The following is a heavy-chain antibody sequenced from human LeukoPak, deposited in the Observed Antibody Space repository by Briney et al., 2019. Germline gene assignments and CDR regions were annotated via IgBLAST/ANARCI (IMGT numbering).Heavy chain of an antibody. D-gene: IGHD6-13*01. CDR2: FGRSGSDT. Sequence: GGSLTLSCAASGFTFCTSAMSWVRQAPGKGPEWVSTFGRSGSDTYYSDSVKGRFTIFRDNSKNTLYLQMNSLRDEDTAVYYCAKGSPGSWYFFDYWGQGTLVTVSS. CDR1: GFTFCTSA. V-gene: IGHV3-23*01. J-gene: IGHJ4*02. CDR3: AKGSPGSWYFFDY.